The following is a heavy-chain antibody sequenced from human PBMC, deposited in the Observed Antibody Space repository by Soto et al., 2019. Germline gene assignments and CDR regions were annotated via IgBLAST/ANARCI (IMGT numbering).Heavy chain of an antibody. CDR2: MNPNSGNT. J-gene: IGHJ3*02. V-gene: IGHV1-8*01. CDR3: TMIVVVDDAFDI. Sequence: SVKVSWKASGYTFTSYDINWVRQATGQGLEWMGWMNPNSGNTGYTQKLQRRGTMTRNTSISTAYMELSRLRSEDKAEYYCTMIVVVDDAFDIWGQGTMVTV. D-gene: IGHD3-22*01. CDR1: GYTFTSYD.